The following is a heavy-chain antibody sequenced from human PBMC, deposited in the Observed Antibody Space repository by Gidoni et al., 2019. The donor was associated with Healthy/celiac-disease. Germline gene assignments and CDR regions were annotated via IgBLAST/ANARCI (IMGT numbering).Heavy chain of an antibody. CDR1: GFTFSSHW. D-gene: IGHD2-2*01. Sequence: EVQLVESGGGWVQPGGSRRLSCAASGFTFSSHWMSWVRQAPGKGLEWVANIKQDGSEKYYVDSVKGRFTISRDNAKNSLYLQMNSLRAEDTAVYYCARGTIVVVPAATEVDYWGQGTLVTVSS. CDR3: ARGTIVVVPAATEVDY. V-gene: IGHV3-7*01. CDR2: IKQDGSEK. J-gene: IGHJ4*02.